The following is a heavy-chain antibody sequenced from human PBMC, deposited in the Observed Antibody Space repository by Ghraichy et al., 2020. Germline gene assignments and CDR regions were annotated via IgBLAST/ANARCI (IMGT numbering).Heavy chain of an antibody. J-gene: IGHJ4*02. Sequence: GGSLRLSCAASGFTFSSNAMSWVRQTPGKGLEWVSTISGRGGSTYYADSVKGRFTISRDNSKDTLFLQMTSLRAEDTAVYYCAKDRYNRAADRLDSWGQGILVSVSS. D-gene: IGHD6-13*01. V-gene: IGHV3-23*01. CDR3: AKDRYNRAADRLDS. CDR2: ISGRGGST. CDR1: GFTFSSNA.